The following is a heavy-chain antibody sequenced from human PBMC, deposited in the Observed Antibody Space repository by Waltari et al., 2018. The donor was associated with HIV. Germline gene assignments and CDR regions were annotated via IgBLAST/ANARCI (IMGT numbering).Heavy chain of an antibody. J-gene: IGHJ4*02. V-gene: IGHV3-33*01. D-gene: IGHD3-22*01. CDR3: ARTPYDTSGYCFDY. CDR1: GFTFSIYG. CDR2: VWYGGKNK. Sequence: QVQLVESGGGVVQPGRSLRLSCAASGFTFSIYGMHWVRQAPGKGLEWLAVVWYGGKNKYYADSVKGRFTVSRDNSKNTLFLQMNSLRVDDTAVYYCARTPYDTSGYCFDYWGQGTLVTVSS.